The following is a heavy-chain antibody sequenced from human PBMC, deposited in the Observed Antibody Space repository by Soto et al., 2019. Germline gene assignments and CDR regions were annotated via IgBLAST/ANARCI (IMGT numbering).Heavy chain of an antibody. Sequence: GGSLRLSCAASGFTFSSYGMHWVRQAPGKGLEWVAVISYDGSNKYYADSVKGRFTISRDNSKNTLYLQMNSLRAEDTAVYYCAIDGGKYGSGIPGYWGQGTLVTVSS. V-gene: IGHV3-30*03. J-gene: IGHJ4*02. CDR3: AIDGGKYGSGIPGY. CDR2: ISYDGSNK. CDR1: GFTFSSYG. D-gene: IGHD3-10*01.